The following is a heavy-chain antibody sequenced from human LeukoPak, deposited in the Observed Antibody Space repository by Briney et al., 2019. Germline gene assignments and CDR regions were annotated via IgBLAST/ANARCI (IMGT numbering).Heavy chain of an antibody. J-gene: IGHJ4*02. CDR1: GGTFSSYS. CDR2: IIPIFGTA. D-gene: IGHD3-10*01. Sequence: ASVKVSCKASGGTFSSYSISWVRQAPGQGLEWMGGIIPIFGTANYAQKFQGRVTITADKSTSTAYMELSSLRSEDTAVYYCAKGDGSGRLFDYWGQGTLVTVSS. CDR3: AKGDGSGRLFDY. V-gene: IGHV1-69*06.